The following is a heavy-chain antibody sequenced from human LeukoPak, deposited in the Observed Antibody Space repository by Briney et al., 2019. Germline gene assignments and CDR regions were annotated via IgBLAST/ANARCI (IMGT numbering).Heavy chain of an antibody. V-gene: IGHV3-30-3*01. CDR2: ISYDGSNK. Sequence: GGSLRLSCAASGFTFSSYAMHWVRQAPGKGLEWVAVISYDGSNKYYADSVKGRFTISRDNSKNTLYLQMNSLRAEDTAVYYCARERELSESEFDCWGQGTLVTVSS. CDR3: ARERELSESEFDC. CDR1: GFTFSSYA. D-gene: IGHD1-26*01. J-gene: IGHJ4*02.